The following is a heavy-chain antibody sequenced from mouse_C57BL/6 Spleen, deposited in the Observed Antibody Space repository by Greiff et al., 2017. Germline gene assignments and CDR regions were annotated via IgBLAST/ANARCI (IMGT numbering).Heavy chain of an antibody. V-gene: IGHV1-55*01. Sequence: QVQLQQPGAELVKPGASVKMSCKASGYTFTGYWITWVKQRPGQGLAWIGDIYPGSGSTNYNEKFKSKATLTVDTSSSTAYMQLSSLTSEDSAVYYCARHYYGSSPGDYAMDYWGQGTSVTVSS. CDR3: ARHYYGSSPGDYAMDY. J-gene: IGHJ4*01. D-gene: IGHD1-1*01. CDR1: GYTFTGYW. CDR2: IYPGSGST.